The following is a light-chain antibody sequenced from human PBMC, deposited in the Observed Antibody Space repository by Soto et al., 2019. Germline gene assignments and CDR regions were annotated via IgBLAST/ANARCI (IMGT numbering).Light chain of an antibody. Sequence: DVTMSQSPAAVSASVGDRVTITCRASQSISSYLNWYQQKPGKAPKPLIYAASSLQSGVPSRFSGSGSGTDFTLTISSLQPEDFATYYCQQSYSTPPTFGQGTKV. V-gene: IGKV1-39*01. CDR2: AAS. CDR3: QQSYSTPPT. CDR1: QSISSY. J-gene: IGKJ1*01.